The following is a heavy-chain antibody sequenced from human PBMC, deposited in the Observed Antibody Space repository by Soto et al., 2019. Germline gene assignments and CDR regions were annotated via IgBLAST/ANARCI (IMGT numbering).Heavy chain of an antibody. J-gene: IGHJ3*02. D-gene: IGHD2-15*01. V-gene: IGHV4-39*01. Sequence: QMHLQQSGPGLVKPSETLSLTCTVAGSSMSSGAYYWGWIRQPPGKGLAWIGSVYYNGITDYKSSLQSRVSIYAATSKNQLALRLTSLTAAATAIYFCAGQGRPGHCTGGNCYPNVDIWGPWTMVTVSS. CDR2: VYYNGIT. CDR1: GSSMSSGAYY. CDR3: AGQGRPGHCTGGNCYPNVDI.